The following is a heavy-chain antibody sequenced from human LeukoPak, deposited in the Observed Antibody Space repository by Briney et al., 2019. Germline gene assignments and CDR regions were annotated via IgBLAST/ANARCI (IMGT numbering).Heavy chain of an antibody. CDR1: GFTFSSYG. V-gene: IGHV3-23*01. D-gene: IGHD3-10*01. J-gene: IGHJ5*02. CDR2: ISGSGGST. Sequence: GRSLRLSCAASGFTFSSYGMHWVRQAPGKGLEWVSAISGSGGSTYYADSVKGRFTISRDNSKNTLYLQMNSLRAEDTAVYYCAKLSVLEYGSGIIPSWGQGTLVTVSS. CDR3: AKLSVLEYGSGIIPS.